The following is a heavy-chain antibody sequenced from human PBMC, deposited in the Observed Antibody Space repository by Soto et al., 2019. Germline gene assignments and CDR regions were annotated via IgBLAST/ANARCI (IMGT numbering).Heavy chain of an antibody. CDR2: ISAYNGNT. J-gene: IGHJ6*02. D-gene: IGHD1-26*01. CDR3: ARDQVGATGSGHYYYGMDV. V-gene: IGHV1-18*01. Sequence: GASVKVSCKASGYTFTRYGISWLRQAPGQGLEWMGWISAYNGNTNYAQKLQGRVTMTTDTSTSTAYMELRSLRSDDTAVYYCARDQVGATGSGHYYYGMDVWGQWTTVTVSS. CDR1: GYTFTRYG.